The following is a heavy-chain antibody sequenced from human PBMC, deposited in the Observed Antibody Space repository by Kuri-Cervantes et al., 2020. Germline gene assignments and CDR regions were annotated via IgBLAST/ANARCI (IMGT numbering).Heavy chain of an antibody. D-gene: IGHD1-7*01. CDR2: ISSSSSYI. CDR1: GFTFSDYY. CDR3: ARDNWHYVSYFDL. V-gene: IGHV3-11*06. Sequence: GSLRLSCAASGFTFSDYYMSWIRQAPGKGLEWVSSISSSSSYIYYADSVKGRFTISRDNAKNSLYLQMNSLRAEDTAVYYCARDNWHYVSYFDLWGQGTPVTVSS. J-gene: IGHJ4*02.